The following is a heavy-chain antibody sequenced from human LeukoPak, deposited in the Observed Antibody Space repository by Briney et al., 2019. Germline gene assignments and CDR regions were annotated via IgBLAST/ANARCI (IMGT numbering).Heavy chain of an antibody. V-gene: IGHV4-59*08. CDR3: ARLPPEYIVVVRAREDYYYGMDV. CDR1: GGSISSYY. CDR2: IYYSGST. Sequence: SETLSLTCTVSGGSISSYYWSWTRQPPGKGLEWIGYIYYSGSTNYNPSLKSRVTISVDTSKNQFSLKLSSVTAADTAVYYCARLPPEYIVVVRAREDYYYGMDVWGQGTTVTVSS. J-gene: IGHJ6*02. D-gene: IGHD2-15*01.